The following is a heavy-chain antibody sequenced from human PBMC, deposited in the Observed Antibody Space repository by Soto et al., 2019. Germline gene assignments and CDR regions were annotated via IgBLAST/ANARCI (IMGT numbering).Heavy chain of an antibody. CDR3: AKQQMGVIRALDY. CDR1: GFTISNYA. V-gene: IGHV3-23*01. D-gene: IGHD1-26*01. Sequence: EVHILQSGGGLEQPGGSLRLSCAASGFTISNYAMSRIRQAPGKGLEWVSTIRETGNTYYADSVRGRFATSRDNSENTLYLQMSSLRAEDTAVYYCAKQQMGVIRALDYWGQGTLVTVSS. CDR2: IRETGNT. J-gene: IGHJ4*02.